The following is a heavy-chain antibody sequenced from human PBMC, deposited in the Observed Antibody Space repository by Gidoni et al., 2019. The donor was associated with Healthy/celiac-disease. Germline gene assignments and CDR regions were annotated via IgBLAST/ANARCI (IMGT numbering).Heavy chain of an antibody. CDR2: ISAYNGNT. Sequence: QVQLVQYGAEVMKPAASVTVSSKASGCTFNSYGIRWVGQAPGQGVEWMGWISAYNGNTNYAQKLQGRVTMTTDTATSTAYMELRSMRADDTAVYYCARGDHDSRSSYFDYWGQGTLVTVSS. CDR1: GCTFNSYG. CDR3: ARGDHDSRSSYFDY. V-gene: IGHV1-18*04. J-gene: IGHJ4*02. D-gene: IGHD3-22*01.